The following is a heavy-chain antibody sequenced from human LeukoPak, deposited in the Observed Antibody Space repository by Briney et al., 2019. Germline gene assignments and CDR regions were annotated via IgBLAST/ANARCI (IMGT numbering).Heavy chain of an antibody. V-gene: IGHV4-59*08. CDR3: ARAPHSFYMDV. CDR1: GASINIYY. J-gene: IGHJ6*03. Sequence: SETLSLTCTVSGASINIYYWGWVRQPPGKGLKWRGYISYNGGTNDNPSLKSRVTISEDTSKNPFSLYVTSVPAADTAVYFCARAPHSFYMDVWGKGTTVTVSS. CDR2: ISYNGGT.